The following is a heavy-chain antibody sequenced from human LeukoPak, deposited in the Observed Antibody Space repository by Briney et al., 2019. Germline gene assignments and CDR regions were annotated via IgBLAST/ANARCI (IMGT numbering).Heavy chain of an antibody. CDR1: GGSISSYY. Sequence: SETLSLTCTVSGGSISSYYWSWIRQPPGKGLEWIGYIYYSGSTNYNPSLKSRVTISVDTSKNQFSLRLSSVTAADTAVYYCARSYCSSTSCYSYYYYYGMDVWGQGTTVTVSS. V-gene: IGHV4-59*01. CDR2: IYYSGST. J-gene: IGHJ6*02. D-gene: IGHD2-2*01. CDR3: ARSYCSSTSCYSYYYYYGMDV.